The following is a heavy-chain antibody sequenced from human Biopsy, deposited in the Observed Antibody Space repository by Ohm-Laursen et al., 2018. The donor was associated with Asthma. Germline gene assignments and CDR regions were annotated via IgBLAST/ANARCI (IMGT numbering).Heavy chain of an antibody. CDR1: GGTFSNFA. D-gene: IGHD6-19*01. Sequence: SVKVSCKAPGGTFSNFAISWVRQAPGQGLEWLGGIMTVFGTTKYAQKFQGRVTITADESTSTAYTEVTSLRSEDMAIYYCARCQVGYSSGWSLLLKKIYYSGMDVWGQGTAVTVSS. CDR3: ARCQVGYSSGWSLLLKKIYYSGMDV. J-gene: IGHJ6*02. CDR2: IMTVFGTT. V-gene: IGHV1-69*13.